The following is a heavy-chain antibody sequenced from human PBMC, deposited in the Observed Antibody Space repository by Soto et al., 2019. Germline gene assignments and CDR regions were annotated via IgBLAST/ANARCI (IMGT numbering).Heavy chain of an antibody. J-gene: IGHJ6*03. CDR2: INWNGGST. D-gene: IGHD4-4*01. V-gene: IGHV3-20*01. Sequence: TGGSLRLSCAGSGFTFRSYAMSWVRQAPGKGLEWVSGINWNGGSTGYADSVKGRFTISRDNAKNSLYLQMNGLRAEDTALYHCARAYTYWYYMDVWGKGTTVTVSS. CDR3: ARAYTYWYYMDV. CDR1: GFTFRSYA.